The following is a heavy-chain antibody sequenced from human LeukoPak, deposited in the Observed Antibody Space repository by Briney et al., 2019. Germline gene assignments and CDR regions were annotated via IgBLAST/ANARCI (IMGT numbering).Heavy chain of an antibody. J-gene: IGHJ4*02. CDR1: GYTSTNYD. CDR3: ARVNCSSTSCRSKFLDY. D-gene: IGHD2-2*01. CDR2: MNPNSANT. Sequence: GASVNVSCKASGYTSTNYDINWVRQATGQGLEWMGWMNPNSANTGYAQKFQGRVTMTRNTSISTAYMELSSLRSEGTAVYYCARVNCSSTSCRSKFLDYWGQGTLVTVSS. V-gene: IGHV1-8*01.